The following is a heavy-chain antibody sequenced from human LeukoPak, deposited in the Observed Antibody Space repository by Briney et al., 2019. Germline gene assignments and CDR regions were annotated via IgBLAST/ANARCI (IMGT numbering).Heavy chain of an antibody. D-gene: IGHD3-16*01. CDR3: ARDLVSGAYTFDI. J-gene: IGHJ3*02. Sequence: GGSLRLSCAASGVTFSSYDMNWVRQAPGKGLEWVSYISGSGTTTYYADSVKCRFTISRDYSKNSLYLQMNSLRAEDTAVYYCARDLVSGAYTFDIWGQGTMVTVSS. CDR1: GVTFSSYD. V-gene: IGHV3-48*03. CDR2: ISGSGTTT.